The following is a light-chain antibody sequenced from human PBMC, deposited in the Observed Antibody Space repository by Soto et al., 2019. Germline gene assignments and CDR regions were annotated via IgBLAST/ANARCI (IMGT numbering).Light chain of an antibody. V-gene: IGLV2-8*01. CDR2: EVS. CDR1: RRDVGGYNY. J-gene: IGLJ1*01. CDR3: SSYAGSNTDG. Sequence: QSALTQPPSASGSPGQSVTISGTGTRRDVGGYNYVSWYQQHPGKAPKLMIYEVSTRPSGVPDRFSGSKSGDTASLAVSGLQAEDEADYYCSSYAGSNTDGFGTGTKVTVL.